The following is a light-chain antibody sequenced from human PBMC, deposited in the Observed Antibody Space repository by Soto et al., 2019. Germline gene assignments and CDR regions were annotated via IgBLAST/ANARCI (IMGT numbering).Light chain of an antibody. V-gene: IGKV3-20*01. Sequence: EIVLTQSPGTLSLSPGERATLSCRASQSVSSNNLAWYQQRPGQAPRVVIYGASTRATGIPERFSGSGSGTDFTLTISRLEPEDCAVYFCQQYGSSPWTSGQGTKGEI. CDR2: GAS. CDR3: QQYGSSPWT. CDR1: QSVSSNN. J-gene: IGKJ1*01.